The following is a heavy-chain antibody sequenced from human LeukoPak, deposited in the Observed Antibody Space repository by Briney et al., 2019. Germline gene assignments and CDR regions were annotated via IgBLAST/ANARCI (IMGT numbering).Heavy chain of an antibody. V-gene: IGHV3-11*01. CDR1: GFTFSDYY. J-gene: IGHJ6*03. Sequence: GGSLRLSCAASGFTFSDYYMSWIRQAPGKGLEWVSYISSSGSTIYYADSVKGRFTISRDNAKNSLYLQMNSLRAEDTAVYYCARSFAPDYFYYYYYMDVWGKGTTVTVSS. CDR2: ISSSGSTI. D-gene: IGHD2/OR15-2a*01. CDR3: ARSFAPDYFYYYYYMDV.